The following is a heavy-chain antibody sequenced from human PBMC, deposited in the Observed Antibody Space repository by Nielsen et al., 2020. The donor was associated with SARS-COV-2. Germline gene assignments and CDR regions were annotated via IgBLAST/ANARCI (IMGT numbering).Heavy chain of an antibody. CDR1: GYTFTSYW. V-gene: IGHV5-51*01. Sequence: KVSCKASGYTFTSYWIAWVRQMPGKGLEWMGIIYPGDSDTRYSPSFQGQVTISADESISTTYLQWSSLKASDTAMYYCAREGRDDSGTERHGMDVWGRGTTVTVSS. J-gene: IGHJ6*02. CDR3: AREGRDDSGTERHGMDV. D-gene: IGHD3-10*01. CDR2: IYPGDSDT.